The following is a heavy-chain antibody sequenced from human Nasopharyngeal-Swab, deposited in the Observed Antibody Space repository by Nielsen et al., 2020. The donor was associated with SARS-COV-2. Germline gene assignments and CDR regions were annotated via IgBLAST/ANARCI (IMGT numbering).Heavy chain of an antibody. CDR3: ASSPLDSSGYYYGLDY. CDR2: ISYDGSNK. Sequence: GESLKISCAASGFTFSSYAMHWVRQAPGKGLECVAVISYDGSNKYYADSVKGRLTISRDNSKNTLSLQMNSLRAEDTAVCYCASSPLDSSGYYYGLDYWGQGTLVTVSS. CDR1: GFTFSSYA. J-gene: IGHJ4*02. D-gene: IGHD3-22*01. V-gene: IGHV3-30-3*01.